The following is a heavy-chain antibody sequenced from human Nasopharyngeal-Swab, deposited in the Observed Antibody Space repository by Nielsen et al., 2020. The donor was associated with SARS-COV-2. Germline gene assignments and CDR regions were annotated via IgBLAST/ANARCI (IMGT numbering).Heavy chain of an antibody. Sequence: GGSLRLSCTASGFTFSSYAMNWVRQAPGKGLEWVSTINYNSGITYSADSVRGRFTIFSDNSENTLFLQMNSLMAEDTAMYFCAKGMDSSGFHGFDIWGQGTMVTVSS. CDR3: AKGMDSSGFHGFDI. CDR2: INYNSGIT. J-gene: IGHJ3*02. D-gene: IGHD6-19*01. V-gene: IGHV3-23*01. CDR1: GFTFSSYA.